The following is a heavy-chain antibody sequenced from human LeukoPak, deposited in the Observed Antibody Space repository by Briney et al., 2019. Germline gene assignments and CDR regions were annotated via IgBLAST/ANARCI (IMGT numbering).Heavy chain of an antibody. Sequence: ASVKVSCKASGYTFTSYYMHWVRQAPGQGLEWMGIINPSGGSTSYAQKFQGRVTMTRDMSTSTVYMELSSLRSEDTAVYYCAREGLDYSTTVVTPKRDYYYYYMDVWGKGTTVTVSS. J-gene: IGHJ6*03. CDR2: INPSGGST. V-gene: IGHV1-46*01. CDR1: GYTFTSYY. CDR3: AREGLDYSTTVVTPKRDYYYYYMDV. D-gene: IGHD4-23*01.